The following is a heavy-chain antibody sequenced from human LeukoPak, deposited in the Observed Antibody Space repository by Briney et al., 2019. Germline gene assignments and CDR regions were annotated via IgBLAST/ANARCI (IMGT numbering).Heavy chain of an antibody. J-gene: IGHJ4*02. CDR1: GYTFTSYA. V-gene: IGHV7-4-1*02. D-gene: IGHD4-23*01. Sequence: ASVKVSCKASGYTFTSYAMNWVRQAPGQGLEWMGWINTNTGNPTYAQGFTGRFVFSLDTSVSTAYLQISSLEAEDTAVYYCARDPFLYGGNSGGGYWGQGTLVTVSS. CDR2: INTNTGNP. CDR3: ARDPFLYGGNSGGGY.